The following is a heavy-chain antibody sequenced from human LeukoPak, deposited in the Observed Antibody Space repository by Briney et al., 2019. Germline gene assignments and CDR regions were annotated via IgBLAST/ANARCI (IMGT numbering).Heavy chain of an antibody. V-gene: IGHV3-49*03. Sequence: GSLRLSCTASGFTFGDYAMSWFRQAPGKGLEWVGFIRSKAYVGTTEYAASVKGRFTISRDDSKSIAYLQMNSLKTEDTAVYYCTRLGGPTSGWYSWYFNLWGRGTLVTVSS. CDR3: TRLGGPTSGWYSWYFNL. J-gene: IGHJ2*01. CDR1: GFTFGDYA. D-gene: IGHD6-19*01. CDR2: IRSKAYVGTT.